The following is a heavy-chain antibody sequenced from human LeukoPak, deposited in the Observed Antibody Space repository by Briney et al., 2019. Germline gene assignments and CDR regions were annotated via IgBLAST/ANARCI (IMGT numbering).Heavy chain of an antibody. J-gene: IGHJ4*02. CDR2: ISYDGSNK. Sequence: GRSLRLSCAASGFTFSSYAMHWVRQAPGKGLEWVAVISYDGSNKYYADSVKGRFTISRDNSKNTLYLQMNSLRAEDTAVYYCASADYYDSSGYPEDYWGQGTLVTVSS. V-gene: IGHV3-30-3*01. CDR1: GFTFSSYA. CDR3: ASADYYDSSGYPEDY. D-gene: IGHD3-22*01.